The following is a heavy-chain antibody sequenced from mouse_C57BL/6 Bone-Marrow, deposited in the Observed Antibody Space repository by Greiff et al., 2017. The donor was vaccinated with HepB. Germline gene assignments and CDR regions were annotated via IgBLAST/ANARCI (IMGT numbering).Heavy chain of an antibody. CDR1: GYTFTDYY. Sequence: VQLQQSGAELVKPGASVKISCKASGYTFTDYYINWVKQRPGQGLEWIGKIGPGSGSTYYNEKLKGTATLTADESSSTAYMQLSSMTSEDSAVYFCAREWPFDYWGQGTTLTVSS. J-gene: IGHJ2*01. V-gene: IGHV1-77*01. CDR3: AREWPFDY. CDR2: IGPGSGST.